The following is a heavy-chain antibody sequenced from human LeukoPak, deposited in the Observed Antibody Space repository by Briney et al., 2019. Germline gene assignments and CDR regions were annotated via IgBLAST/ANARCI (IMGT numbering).Heavy chain of an antibody. CDR3: ARGVSNCSGGSCYSFDY. J-gene: IGHJ4*02. V-gene: IGHV4-61*02. CDR2: IYTSGST. D-gene: IGHD2-15*01. Sequence: SETLSLTCTVSGGSISSGSYYWSWIRQPAGKRLEWIGRIYTSGSTNYNPSLKSRVTISVDTSKNQFSLKLSSVTAADTAVYYCARGVSNCSGGSCYSFDYWGQGTLVTVSS. CDR1: GGSISSGSYY.